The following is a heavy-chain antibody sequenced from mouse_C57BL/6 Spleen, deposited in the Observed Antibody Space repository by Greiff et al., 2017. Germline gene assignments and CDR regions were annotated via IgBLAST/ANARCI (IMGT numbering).Heavy chain of an antibody. J-gene: IGHJ1*03. CDR2: VSYDGSN. CDR1: GYSFTSGYY. Sequence: EVQLVESGPGLVKPSQSLSLTCSVTGYSFTSGYYWNWIRQFPGNKMEWVGYVSYDGSNNYNPSFKNRISITRNTSKYQFFLKLNSVTTEDTATYYCARERGITAIVATPSYWYFDGWGTGTTVTVSS. D-gene: IGHD1-1*01. V-gene: IGHV3-6*01. CDR3: ARERGITAIVATPSYWYFDG.